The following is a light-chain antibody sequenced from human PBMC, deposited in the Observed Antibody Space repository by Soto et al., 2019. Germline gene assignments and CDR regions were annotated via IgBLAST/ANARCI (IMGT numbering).Light chain of an antibody. CDR2: GAS. V-gene: IGKV3-20*01. CDR3: QQRGGSPPTWT. Sequence: EIVFTQSPGTLSLSPGERATLSCRASQSVSSNYLAWYQQKSGQAPRLLIYGASSRATGIPDRFSGSGSGTDFTLTISRLEPEDFAVYYCQQRGGSPPTWTFGQGSKVDIK. CDR1: QSVSSNY. J-gene: IGKJ1*01.